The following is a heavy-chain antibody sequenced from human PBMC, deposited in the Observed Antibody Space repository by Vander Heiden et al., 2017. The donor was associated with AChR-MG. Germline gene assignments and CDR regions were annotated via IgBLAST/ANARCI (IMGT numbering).Heavy chain of an antibody. V-gene: IGHV3-33*01. D-gene: IGHD6-25*01. Sequence: QVQLVESGGGVVQPGRSLGLSCAASGFTFSSYGMHWVRQAPGKGLEWVAVIWYDGSNKYYADSVKGRFTISRDNSKNTLYLQMNSLSAQDTPVYYCARDLLGFLSGPGYYFDYWVEGTLVAVSS. J-gene: IGHJ4*02. CDR2: IWYDGSNK. CDR3: ARDLLGFLSGPGYYFDY. CDR1: GFTFSSYG.